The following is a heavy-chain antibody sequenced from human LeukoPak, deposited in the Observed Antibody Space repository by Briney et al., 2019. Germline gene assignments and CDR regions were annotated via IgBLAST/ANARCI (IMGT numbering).Heavy chain of an antibody. J-gene: IGHJ4*01. V-gene: IGHV5-51*01. CDR1: GYRFTNYW. D-gene: IGHD5-24*01. Sequence: GEFLKISCEGSGYRFTNYWIAWVRQLPGKGQEWTGIIYPGDSDTRYSPSFQGQVTISADKSISTAYLQWSSLKASDTAMYFCARRGDGYNFYDYWGHGTLVTVSS. CDR3: ARRGDGYNFYDY. CDR2: IYPGDSDT.